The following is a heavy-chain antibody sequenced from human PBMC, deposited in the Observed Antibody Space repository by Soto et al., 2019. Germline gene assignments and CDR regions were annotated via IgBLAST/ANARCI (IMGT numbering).Heavy chain of an antibody. CDR3: ANSQISYYGSVPKNWFDP. D-gene: IGHD3-10*01. Sequence: PGGSLRLSCAASGFTFSSYAMSWVRQAPGKGLEWVSAISGSGGSTYYADSVKGRFTISRDNSKNTLYLQMNSLRAEDTAVYYCANSQISYYGSVPKNWFDPWGQGTLVTVSS. CDR1: GFTFSSYA. CDR2: ISGSGGST. J-gene: IGHJ5*02. V-gene: IGHV3-23*01.